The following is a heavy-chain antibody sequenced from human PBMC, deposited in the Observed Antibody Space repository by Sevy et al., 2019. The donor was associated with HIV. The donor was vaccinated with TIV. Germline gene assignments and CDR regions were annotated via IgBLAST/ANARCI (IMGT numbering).Heavy chain of an antibody. CDR2: IRRNSHEPYGGTT. J-gene: IGHJ4*02. CDR1: GFTFGDYA. V-gene: IGHV3-49*03. CDR3: TRPLATADTPEYFFDY. Sequence: GGSLRLSCTSSGFTFGDYAMSWFRQAPGKGLEWVAFIRRNSHEPYGGTTEYAASVKGRFTISRDDAKSIAYRQMNSLKTEDTAVYYCTRPLATADTPEYFFDYWGQGILVTVSS. D-gene: IGHD5-12*01.